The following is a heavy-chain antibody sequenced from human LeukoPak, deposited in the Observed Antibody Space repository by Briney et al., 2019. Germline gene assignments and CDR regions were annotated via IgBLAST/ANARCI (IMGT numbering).Heavy chain of an antibody. CDR2: ISGSGDRT. CDR1: GFTFSSYG. J-gene: IGHJ5*01. Sequence: GGSLRLSCAASGFTFSSYGMHWVRQAPGKGLEWVSVISGSGDRTYYADSVKGRFTISRDNSKNTLCLQMNSLRAEDTAVYYCAKGSSGWYMAPGDSWGPGTLVTVSS. D-gene: IGHD6-19*01. V-gene: IGHV3-23*01. CDR3: AKGSSGWYMAPGDS.